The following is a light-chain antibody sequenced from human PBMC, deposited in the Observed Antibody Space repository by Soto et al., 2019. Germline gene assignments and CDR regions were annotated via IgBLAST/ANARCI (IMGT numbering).Light chain of an antibody. Sequence: QSVLTQPASVSGSPGQSITISCTGTSSDVGGYNYVSWYQLHPGKAPKLMVYEVSNRPSGVSNRFSGSKSGNTASLTISGLQAEDEADYYCQSYDNNSDYVFGTGTKVTVL. CDR2: EVS. V-gene: IGLV2-14*01. CDR1: SSDVGGYNY. CDR3: QSYDNNSDYV. J-gene: IGLJ1*01.